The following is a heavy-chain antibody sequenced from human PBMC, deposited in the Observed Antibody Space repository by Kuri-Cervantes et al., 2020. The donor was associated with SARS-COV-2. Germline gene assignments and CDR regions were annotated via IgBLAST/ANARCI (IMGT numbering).Heavy chain of an antibody. CDR2: IYHSGST. Sequence: SQTLSLTCAVSGYSISSGYYWGWIRQPPGKGLEWIGSIYHSGSTYYHPSLKSRVTISVDTSKNQFSLKLSSVTAADTAVYYCASHSPSYYDFWSGYYDYFDYWGQGTLVTVSS. CDR1: GYSISSGYY. V-gene: IGHV4-38-2*01. J-gene: IGHJ4*02. CDR3: ASHSPSYYDFWSGYYDYFDY. D-gene: IGHD3-3*01.